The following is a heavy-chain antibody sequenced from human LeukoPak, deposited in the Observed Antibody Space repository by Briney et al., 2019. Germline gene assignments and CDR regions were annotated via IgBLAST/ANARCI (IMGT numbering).Heavy chain of an antibody. CDR2: VSGSGGNT. CDR1: GFSFSSYG. Sequence: PGGSLRVSCAASGFSFSSYGMSWVRQAPGKGLEWVSGVSGSGGNTYYADSVKGRFTISRDNSKNTLYLQMNSLRVEDTAVYYCAKDGWSTTGTTNFDYWGQGTLVTVSS. V-gene: IGHV3-23*01. D-gene: IGHD1-1*01. CDR3: AKDGWSTTGTTNFDY. J-gene: IGHJ4*02.